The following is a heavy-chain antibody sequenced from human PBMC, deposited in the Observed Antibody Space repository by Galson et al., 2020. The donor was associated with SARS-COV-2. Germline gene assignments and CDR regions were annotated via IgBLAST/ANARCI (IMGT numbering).Heavy chain of an antibody. D-gene: IGHD4-17*01. CDR2: IWYDGSNN. CDR3: AKNDYGDYGGFGRDV. CDR1: GFTFSSYG. Sequence: GESLKISCAASGFTFSSYGMHWVRQAPGKGLEWVAAIWYDGSNNYYADSVKGRFTISRDNSKNTLYLQMNSLRAEETAVYYCAKNDYGDYGGFGRDVGGQETTVTVSS. J-gene: IGHJ6*02. V-gene: IGHV3-33*06.